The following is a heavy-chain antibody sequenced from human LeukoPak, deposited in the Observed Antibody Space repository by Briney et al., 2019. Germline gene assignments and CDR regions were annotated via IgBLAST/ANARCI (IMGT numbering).Heavy chain of an antibody. D-gene: IGHD3-10*01. CDR2: ISSSSSYI. V-gene: IGHV3-21*01. J-gene: IGHJ4*02. CDR1: GFTFSSYS. Sequence: GGSLRLSCAASGFTFSSYSMNWVRQAPGKGLEWVSSISSSSSYIYYADSVKGRFTISRDNAKSSLYLQMNSLRAEDTAVYYCARAYYGSRSYYVDYWGQGTLVTVSS. CDR3: ARAYYGSRSYYVDY.